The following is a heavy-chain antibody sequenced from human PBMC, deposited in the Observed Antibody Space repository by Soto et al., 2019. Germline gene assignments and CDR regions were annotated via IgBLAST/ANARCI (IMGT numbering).Heavy chain of an antibody. Sequence: VRLSCAASVFVFSDYEMNWVRQAPGKGLEWVAYISSTGNTVHYADSVGGRFTVSRDNARNSLFLQMNTLRVEDTALYYCARDRAAGGYWGQGTQVTVSS. CDR1: VFVFSDYE. CDR3: ARDRAAGGY. J-gene: IGHJ4*02. CDR2: ISSTGNTV. V-gene: IGHV3-48*03. D-gene: IGHD6-13*01.